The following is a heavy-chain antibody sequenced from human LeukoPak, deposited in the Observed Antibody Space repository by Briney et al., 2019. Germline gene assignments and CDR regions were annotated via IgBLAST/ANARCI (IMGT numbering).Heavy chain of an antibody. Sequence: SETLSLTCTVSGGSISSYYWSWIRQPPGKGLEWIGYIYYSGSTNYNPSLKSRVTISVDTSKNQFSLKLSSVTAADTAVYYCARSLGVVVPAAMSKQIEYYYYYGMDVWGQGTTVTVSS. J-gene: IGHJ6*02. D-gene: IGHD2-2*01. V-gene: IGHV4-59*01. CDR2: IYYSGST. CDR1: GGSISSYY. CDR3: ARSLGVVVPAAMSKQIEYYYYYGMDV.